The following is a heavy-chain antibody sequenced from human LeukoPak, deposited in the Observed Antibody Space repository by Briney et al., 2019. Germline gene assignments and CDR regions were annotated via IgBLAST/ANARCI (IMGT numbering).Heavy chain of an antibody. Sequence: SQTLSLTCTVSGGSISSGGYYWSWIRQHPGKGLEWIGYIYYSGSTYYNPSLKSRVTISVDTSKNQFSLKLSSVTAADTAVYYWASVSRANYYGSSSYSDYWGQGTLVTVSS. D-gene: IGHD3-22*01. J-gene: IGHJ4*02. CDR3: ASVSRANYYGSSSYSDY. CDR1: GGSISSGGYY. V-gene: IGHV4-31*03. CDR2: IYYSGST.